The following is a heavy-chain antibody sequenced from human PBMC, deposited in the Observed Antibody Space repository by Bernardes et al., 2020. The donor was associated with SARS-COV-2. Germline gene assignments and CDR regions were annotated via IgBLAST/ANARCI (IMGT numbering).Heavy chain of an antibody. D-gene: IGHD2-2*01. V-gene: IGHV1-2*02. CDR1: GYTFTGYY. J-gene: IGHJ4*02. Sequence: ASVKVSCKASGYTFTGYYMHWVRQAPGQGLEWMGWINPNSGGTTYAQKFQGRVTMTRDTSISTAYMELSRLRSDDTAVYYCARDDCSSTSCYDSADYWGQGTLVTVSS. CDR3: ARDDCSSTSCYDSADY. CDR2: INPNSGGT.